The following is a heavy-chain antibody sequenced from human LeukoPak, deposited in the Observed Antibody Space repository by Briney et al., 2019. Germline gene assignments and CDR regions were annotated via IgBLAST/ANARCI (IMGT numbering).Heavy chain of an antibody. CDR3: ASGDILTGTLDY. D-gene: IGHD3-9*01. Sequence: PGGSLRLSCAASGFTFSSYEMNWVRQAPGKGQEWVSYISSSGSTIYYADSVKGRFTISRDNAKNSLYLQMNSLRAEDTAVYYCASGDILTGTLDYWGQGTLVTVSS. J-gene: IGHJ4*02. CDR1: GFTFSSYE. V-gene: IGHV3-48*03. CDR2: ISSSGSTI.